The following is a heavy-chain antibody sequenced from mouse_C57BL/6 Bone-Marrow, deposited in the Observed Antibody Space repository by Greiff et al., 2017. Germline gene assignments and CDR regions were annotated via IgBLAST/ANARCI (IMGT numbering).Heavy chain of an antibody. D-gene: IGHD1-1*01. CDR1: GYTFTSYW. Sequence: QVQLQQPGAELVKPGASVQLSCKASGYTFTSYWMPWVKQRPGQGLEWIGMIHPNSGSTNYNEKFKSKATLTVDKSSSTAYVQLSSLTSKDSAVYYCSRGSVYYDGSSYPWFAYWGQGTLVTVSA. CDR2: IHPNSGST. CDR3: SRGSVYYDGSSYPWFAY. V-gene: IGHV1-64*01. J-gene: IGHJ3*01.